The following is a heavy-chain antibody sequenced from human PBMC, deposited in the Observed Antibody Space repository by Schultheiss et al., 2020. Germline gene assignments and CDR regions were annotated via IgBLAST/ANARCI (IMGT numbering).Heavy chain of an antibody. D-gene: IGHD5-24*01. CDR3: ARDARPDGHSWSVDY. CDR2: IHHSGYT. V-gene: IGHV4-31*02. Sequence: SQTLSLTCTLSGDSISRGGYYWSWIRHHPEKGLEWIVYIHHSGYTYYNPSLKSRLTISGDTSKNQFSLNLNSVSAADTAVYYCARDARPDGHSWSVDYWGKGTLV. CDR1: GDSISRGGYY. J-gene: IGHJ4*02.